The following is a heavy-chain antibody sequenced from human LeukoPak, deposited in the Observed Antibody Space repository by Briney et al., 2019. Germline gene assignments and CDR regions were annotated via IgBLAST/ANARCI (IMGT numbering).Heavy chain of an antibody. V-gene: IGHV1-2*02. CDR1: GYTFTAYY. D-gene: IGHD2-15*01. CDR3: ARDRGNYCSGIAG. J-gene: IGHJ4*02. CDR2: INPNSGGT. Sequence: ASVKVSCKAYGYTFTAYYLHWVRQAPGQGLEWMGWINPNSGGTNYAQNFQGRVTMTRDTSLTTAYMELSRLRSDDTAVYYCARDRGNYCSGIAGWGQGTLVTVSS.